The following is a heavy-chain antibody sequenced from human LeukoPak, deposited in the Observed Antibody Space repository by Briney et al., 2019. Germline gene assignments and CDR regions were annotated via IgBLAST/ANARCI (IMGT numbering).Heavy chain of an antibody. Sequence: ASVKVSCKTSGYTFTGYYVHWVRQAPGQGLEWMGWINPNSGGTNYAQKFQGRVTMTRDTSISTAYMELSRLRSDDTAVYYCARVNYYDSSQGAFDIWGQGTTVTVSS. J-gene: IGHJ3*02. D-gene: IGHD3-22*01. CDR1: GYTFTGYY. CDR3: ARVNYYDSSQGAFDI. CDR2: INPNSGGT. V-gene: IGHV1-2*02.